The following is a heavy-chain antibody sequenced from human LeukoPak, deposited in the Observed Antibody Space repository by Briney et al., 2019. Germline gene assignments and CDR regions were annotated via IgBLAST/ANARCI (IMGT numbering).Heavy chain of an antibody. Sequence: GGSLRLSCAASGFTFSNYVMSWVRQAPGKGLEWVSGINGGGGGGTFHADSVRGRFTISRDNSKNTLYLQMSSLRAEDTAVYYCAASLPNIVVVPAAKGPFGSWGQGTLVTVSS. J-gene: IGHJ5*02. D-gene: IGHD2-2*01. CDR3: AASLPNIVVVPAAKGPFGS. CDR2: INGGGGGGT. V-gene: IGHV3-23*01. CDR1: GFTFSNYV.